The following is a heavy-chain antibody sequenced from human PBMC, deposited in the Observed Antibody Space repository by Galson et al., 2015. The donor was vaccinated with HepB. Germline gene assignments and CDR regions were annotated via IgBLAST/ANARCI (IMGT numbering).Heavy chain of an antibody. CDR3: ARDVLGSQSFDP. D-gene: IGHD2-15*01. CDR2: ISSSSSYI. Sequence: SLRLSCAASGFTFSSYSMNWVRQAPGKGLEWVSSISSSSSYIYYADSVKGRFTISRDNAKNSLYLKMNSLRAEDTAVYYCARDVLGSQSFDPWGQGTLVTVSS. V-gene: IGHV3-21*01. J-gene: IGHJ5*02. CDR1: GFTFSSYS.